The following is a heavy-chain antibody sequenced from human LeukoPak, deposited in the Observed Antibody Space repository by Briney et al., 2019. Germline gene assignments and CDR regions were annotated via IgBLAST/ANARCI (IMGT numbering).Heavy chain of an antibody. CDR1: GFTFSSSW. CDR2: ITRDGSST. CDR3: ARDPGYESWSPFWGGMDV. D-gene: IGHD3-16*01. V-gene: IGHV3-74*01. Sequence: GGSLRLSCAASGFTFSSSWMHWVRQAPGKGLVWVPRITRDGSSTTYADSVRGRFTTSRDNAKNTLYLQMDSLRDDDTAVYYCARDPGYESWSPFWGGMDVWGNGTTVIVSS. J-gene: IGHJ6*04.